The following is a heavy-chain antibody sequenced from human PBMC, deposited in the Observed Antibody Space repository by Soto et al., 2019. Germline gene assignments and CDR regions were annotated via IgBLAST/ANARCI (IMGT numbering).Heavy chain of an antibody. CDR1: GFTFSSYA. Sequence: GGSLRLSCAASGFTFSSYAMSWVRQAPGKGLEWVPAISGSGGSTYYADSVKGRFTISRDNSKNTLYLQMNSLRAEDTAVYYCAKAYRFGELFHAFDIWGQGTMVTVSS. D-gene: IGHD3-10*01. V-gene: IGHV3-23*01. CDR3: AKAYRFGELFHAFDI. CDR2: ISGSGGST. J-gene: IGHJ3*02.